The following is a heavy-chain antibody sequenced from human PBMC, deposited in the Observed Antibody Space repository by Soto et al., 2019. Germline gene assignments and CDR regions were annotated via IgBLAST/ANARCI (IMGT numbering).Heavy chain of an antibody. CDR1: GFTFGSYA. CDR2: ISGSGGST. V-gene: IGHV3-23*01. CDR3: AKATVRPIAAAGTYYHGY. D-gene: IGHD6-13*01. J-gene: IGHJ4*02. Sequence: PGGSLRLSCAASGFTFGSYAMSWVRQAPGKGLEWVSAISGSGGSTYYADSVKGRFTISRDNSKNTLYLQMNSLRAEDTAVYYCAKATVRPIAAAGTYYHGYWGQGTLV.